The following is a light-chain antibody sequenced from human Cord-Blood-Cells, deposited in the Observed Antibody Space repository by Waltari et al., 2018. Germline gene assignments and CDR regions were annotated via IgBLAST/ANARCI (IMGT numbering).Light chain of an antibody. J-gene: IGLJ1*01. CDR3: CSYAGSYTFYYV. V-gene: IGLV2-11*01. CDR2: DVS. Sequence: QSALTQPRSVSGPPGQSVTISCTGTSSDVGGYNYVSWYQQHPGKAPKLMIYDVSKRPSGVPDRFSGSKSGNTASLTISGLQAEDEADYYCCSYAGSYTFYYVFGTGTKVTVL. CDR1: SSDVGGYNY.